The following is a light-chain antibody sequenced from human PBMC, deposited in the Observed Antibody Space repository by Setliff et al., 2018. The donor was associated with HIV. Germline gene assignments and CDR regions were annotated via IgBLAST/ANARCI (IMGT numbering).Light chain of an antibody. Sequence: QSVLTQPASVSGSPGQSSTISCTGTRSDIGTYDLVSWYRQYPGKAPKLIIYEVVHRSPGVSDRFSASKSGNTASLTISGLQAEDEATYYCASYAATATGTWVFGGGTKVTVL. CDR3: ASYAATATGTWV. J-gene: IGLJ3*02. V-gene: IGLV2-23*02. CDR1: RSDIGTYDL. CDR2: EVV.